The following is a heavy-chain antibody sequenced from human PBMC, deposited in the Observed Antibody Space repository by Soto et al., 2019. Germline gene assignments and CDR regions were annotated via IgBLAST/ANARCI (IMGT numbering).Heavy chain of an antibody. CDR1: GGSVRSGSYY. D-gene: IGHD3-10*01. CDR2: IYYSGST. Sequence: SETLSLTCTVSGGSVRSGSYYWSWIRQPPGKGLEWIGYIYYSGSTNYNPSLKSRVTISVDTSKNQFSLKLSSVTAADTAVYYCARESGLVQDGMDVWGQGTTVTVSS. CDR3: ARESGLVQDGMDV. V-gene: IGHV4-61*01. J-gene: IGHJ6*01.